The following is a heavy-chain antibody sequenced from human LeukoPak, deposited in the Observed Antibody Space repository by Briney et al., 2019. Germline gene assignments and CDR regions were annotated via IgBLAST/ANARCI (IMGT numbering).Heavy chain of an antibody. J-gene: IGHJ6*02. CDR2: ISGSGGST. V-gene: IGHV3-23*01. CDR3: ARQRGSWYQTHYYYYYGMDV. Sequence: PGVSLRLSCAASGFTFSSYAMSWVRQAPGKGLEWVSAISGSGGSTYYADSVKGRFTISRDNSKNTLYLQMNSLRAEDTAVYYCARQRGSWYQTHYYYYYGMDVWGQGTTVTVSS. D-gene: IGHD6-13*01. CDR1: GFTFSSYA.